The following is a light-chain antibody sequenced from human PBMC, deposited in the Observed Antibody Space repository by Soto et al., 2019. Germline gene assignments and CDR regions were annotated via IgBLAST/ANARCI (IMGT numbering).Light chain of an antibody. CDR2: EVT. J-gene: IGLJ1*01. CDR1: SSDVGGYDY. Sequence: QSALTQPPSASGSPGQSVTISCTGTSSDVGGYDYVSWYQQHPGKAPKLMIYEVTIRPSGVSDRFSGSKSGNTASLTVSGLQAEDEADYYCSSYTGSNPSDVFGTGTQLTVL. CDR3: SSYTGSNPSDV. V-gene: IGLV2-8*01.